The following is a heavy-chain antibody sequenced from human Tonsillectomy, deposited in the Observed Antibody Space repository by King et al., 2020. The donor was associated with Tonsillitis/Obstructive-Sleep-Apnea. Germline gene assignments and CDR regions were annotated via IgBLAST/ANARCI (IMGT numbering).Heavy chain of an antibody. D-gene: IGHD5-12*01. Sequence: VQLVESGGGLVKPGGSLRLSCAASGFTFSDYYMSWIRQAPGKGLEWVSYISSSSSYTNYADSVKGRFTMSRDNAKNSLYLQMNSLRAEDTAVYYCARVRGYSGYDRSVGYWGQGTLVTVSS. J-gene: IGHJ4*02. CDR1: GFTFSDYY. CDR3: ARVRGYSGYDRSVGY. CDR2: ISSSSSYT. V-gene: IGHV3-11*05.